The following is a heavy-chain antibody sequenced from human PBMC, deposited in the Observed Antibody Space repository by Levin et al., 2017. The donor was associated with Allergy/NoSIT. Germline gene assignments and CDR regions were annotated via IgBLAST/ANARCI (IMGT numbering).Heavy chain of an antibody. CDR2: IYPHDSDT. Sequence: GWVRQRPGKGLEWLGLIYPHDSDTRHSPTLEGQVIISSSPSNSTAYLQWSSLKASDTGMYFCARARDYCSVSACSGAHWGQGTLVTVSS. V-gene: IGHV5-51*01. J-gene: IGHJ4*02. D-gene: IGHD3-3*01. CDR3: ARARDYCSVSACSGAH.